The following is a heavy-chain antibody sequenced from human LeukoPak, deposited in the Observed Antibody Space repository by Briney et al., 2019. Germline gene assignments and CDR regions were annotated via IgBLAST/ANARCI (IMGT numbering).Heavy chain of an antibody. CDR3: ARDENPNYYGSGSYNFDY. Sequence: VASVKVSCKASGYTFTSYGISWVRQAPGQGLEWMGWISAYNGNTNYAQKLQGRVTMTTDTSTSTAYMELSRLRSDDTAVYYCARDENPNYYGSGSYNFDYWGQGTLVTVSS. V-gene: IGHV1-18*01. J-gene: IGHJ4*02. D-gene: IGHD3-10*01. CDR1: GYTFTSYG. CDR2: ISAYNGNT.